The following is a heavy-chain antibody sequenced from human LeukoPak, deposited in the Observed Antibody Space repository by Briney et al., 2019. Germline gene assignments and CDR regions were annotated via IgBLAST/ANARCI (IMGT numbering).Heavy chain of an antibody. V-gene: IGHV3-7*01. J-gene: IGHJ4*02. D-gene: IGHD1-14*01. CDR2: IKSDGSET. CDR3: ARGYGGNHK. Sequence: TGGSLRLSCAASGFTFSSSWMNWVRQAPGKGLEWVANIKSDGSETNYADSVKGRFTVSRDNAKNSLYLQINSLRAEDTAVYYCARGYGGNHKWGQGTLVTVSS. CDR1: GFTFSSSW.